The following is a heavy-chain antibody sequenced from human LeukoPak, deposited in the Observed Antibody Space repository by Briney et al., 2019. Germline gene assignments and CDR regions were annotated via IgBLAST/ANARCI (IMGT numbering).Heavy chain of an antibody. J-gene: IGHJ5*02. V-gene: IGHV4-4*07. CDR3: ARGKYYYDSNSYYRYLEP. CDR2: IYTTGST. D-gene: IGHD3-22*01. Sequence: SDTLSLTCTVSGGSISSYYWNWIRQPAVKGLEWIGRIYTTGSTNYNPSLKSRVTMSVDTSKNQFSLKLSSVTAADTAVYYCARGKYYYDSNSYYRYLEPWGQGTLVTVSS. CDR1: GGSISSYY.